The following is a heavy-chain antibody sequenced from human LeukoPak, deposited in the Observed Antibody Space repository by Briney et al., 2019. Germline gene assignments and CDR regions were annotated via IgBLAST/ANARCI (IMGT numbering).Heavy chain of an antibody. J-gene: IGHJ4*02. CDR3: TLGSRDILTGYDY. CDR1: GFTFSGSA. V-gene: IGHV3-73*01. CDR2: IRSKANSYAT. Sequence: GGSLRLSCAASGFTFSGSAMHWVRQASGKGLEWVGRIRSKANSYATAYAASVKGRFTISRDDSKNTAYLQMNSLKTEDTAGYYCTLGSRDILTGYDYWGQGTLVTVSS. D-gene: IGHD3-9*01.